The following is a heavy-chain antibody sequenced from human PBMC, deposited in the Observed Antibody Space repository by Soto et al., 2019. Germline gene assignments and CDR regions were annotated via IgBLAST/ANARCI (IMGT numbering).Heavy chain of an antibody. Sequence: PXGSLILSCEGSGFTFSDYYISWIRQAPGKGLEWISYSSNSGTFSRYADSVKGRFSISRDNTKNLLYLQMNSLRAEDTAVYYCARSGDNYNRLDYWGQGTPVTVSS. D-gene: IGHD1-1*01. V-gene: IGHV3-11*06. J-gene: IGHJ4*02. CDR1: GFTFSDYY. CDR2: SSNSGTFS. CDR3: ARSGDNYNRLDY.